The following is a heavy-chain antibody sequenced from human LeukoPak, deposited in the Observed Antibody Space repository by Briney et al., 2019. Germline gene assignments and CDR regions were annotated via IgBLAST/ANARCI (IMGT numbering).Heavy chain of an antibody. CDR1: GYTFNTYN. CDR3: ARSGPSSYYDFWSGYYQ. V-gene: IGHV1-2*02. CDR2: INPNSGGT. D-gene: IGHD3-3*01. Sequence: ASVKVSCKASGYTFNTYNLVWVRQAPGQGLEWMGWINPNSGGTNYAQKFQGRVTMTTDTSMSTAYMELSRLTSDDTAVYYCARSGPSSYYDFWSGYYQWGQGTLVTVSS. J-gene: IGHJ4*02.